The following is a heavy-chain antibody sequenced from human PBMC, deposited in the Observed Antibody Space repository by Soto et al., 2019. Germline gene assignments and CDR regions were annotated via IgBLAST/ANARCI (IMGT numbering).Heavy chain of an antibody. J-gene: IGHJ6*02. CDR2: IYYSGST. CDR3: ARRKSYSSNYYYYYGMDV. CDR1: GGSISSSSYY. D-gene: IGHD6-19*01. Sequence: PSGTLSLTCTVSGGSISSSSYYWGWIRQPPGKGLEWIGSIYYSGSTYYNPSLKSRVTISVDTSKNQFSLKLSSVTAADTAVYYCARRKSYSSNYYYYYGMDVWGQGTTVTVSS. V-gene: IGHV4-39*01.